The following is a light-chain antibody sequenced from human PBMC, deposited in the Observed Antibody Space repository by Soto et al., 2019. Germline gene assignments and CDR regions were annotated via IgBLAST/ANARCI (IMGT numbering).Light chain of an antibody. CDR1: QSVSSY. CDR2: GAS. V-gene: IGKV3-15*01. Sequence: EIVMTQSPSSLSVSVGERATLSCRASQSVSSYLTWYQQKPGQAPRLLIYGASTRATGIPARFSGSGSGTEFTLTISSLQSEDFAAYYCQQYNNSPWTFGQGTKVEIK. J-gene: IGKJ1*01. CDR3: QQYNNSPWT.